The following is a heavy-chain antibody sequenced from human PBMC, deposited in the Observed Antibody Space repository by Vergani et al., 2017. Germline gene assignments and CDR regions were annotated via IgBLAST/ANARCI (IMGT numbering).Heavy chain of an antibody. J-gene: IGHJ6*02. D-gene: IGHD3-16*01. CDR2: IQFDGSNQ. V-gene: IGHV3-30*02. CDR3: VRDFILPGAGYYYYYGMDV. CDR1: GFTLSNYD. Sequence: QVQLVESGGGVVQRGGSLRLSCATSGFTLSNYDLQWIRPRPGKGLEFVAFIQFDGSNQYYADSVKGRFTLSRDFSKNTLYLQMNSLRAEDTALYYCVRDFILPGAGYYYYYGMDVWGQGTTVTVSS.